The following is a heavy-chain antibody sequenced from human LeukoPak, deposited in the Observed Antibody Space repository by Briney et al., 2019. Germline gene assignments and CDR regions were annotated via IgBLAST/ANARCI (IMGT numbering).Heavy chain of an antibody. CDR1: GFTFSSYW. CDR2: INGDGSST. Sequence: GGSLRLSCEAFGFTFSSYWMHWVRQAPGKGLVWVSRINGDGSSTSYADSVKGRFTISRDNAKNTLYLQMNSLRAEDTAVYYCARDYSDSSGYLAVWGQGTLVTVSS. J-gene: IGHJ4*02. D-gene: IGHD3-22*01. V-gene: IGHV3-74*01. CDR3: ARDYSDSSGYLAV.